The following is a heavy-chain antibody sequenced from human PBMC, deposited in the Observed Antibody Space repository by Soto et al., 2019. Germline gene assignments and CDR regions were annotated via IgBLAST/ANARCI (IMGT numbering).Heavy chain of an antibody. D-gene: IGHD5-18*01. CDR2: IYSGGST. CDR3: ARAHSFTAYYLDY. J-gene: IGHJ4*02. Sequence: EVQLVESGGGLIQPGGSLRLSCAASGFTVSSNYMSWVRQAPGKGLEWVSVIYSGGSTYYADSVKGRFTISRDNSKNTLYLQMNSLRAEDTAVYYCARAHSFTAYYLDYWGQGTLVTVSS. CDR1: GFTVSSNY. V-gene: IGHV3-53*01.